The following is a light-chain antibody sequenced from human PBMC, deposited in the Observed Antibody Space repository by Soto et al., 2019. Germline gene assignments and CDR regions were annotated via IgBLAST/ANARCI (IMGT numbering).Light chain of an antibody. Sequence: ETVLTQSPGSLSLSLGDRATLSCRASQTVSNNYLAWYQKKPGQAPRLLIFGASIRATGIPDRFSGSGSGTDFTLTISRLEPEDFAVFYCHQYDGAPHTFGQGTKVDIK. CDR1: QTVSNNY. J-gene: IGKJ2*01. CDR2: GAS. V-gene: IGKV3-20*01. CDR3: HQYDGAPHT.